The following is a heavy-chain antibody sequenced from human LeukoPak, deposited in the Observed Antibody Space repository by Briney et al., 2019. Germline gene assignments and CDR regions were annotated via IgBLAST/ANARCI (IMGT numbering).Heavy chain of an antibody. Sequence: PSETLSLTCAVYGGSFSGYYWSWIRQPPGKGLEWIGEINHSGSTNYNPSLKSRVTISVDTSKNQFSLKLSSVTAADTAVYYCARTKNWNPISTFDYWGQGTLVNVSS. D-gene: IGHD1-1*01. CDR2: INHSGST. CDR3: ARTKNWNPISTFDY. J-gene: IGHJ4*02. V-gene: IGHV4-34*01. CDR1: GGSFSGYY.